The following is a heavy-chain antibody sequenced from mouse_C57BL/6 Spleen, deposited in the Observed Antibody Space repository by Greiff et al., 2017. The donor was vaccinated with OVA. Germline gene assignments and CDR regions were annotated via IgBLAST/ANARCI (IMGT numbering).Heavy chain of an antibody. CDR2: IDPNSGGT. J-gene: IGHJ1*03. Sequence: QVQLQQPGAELVKPGASVKLSCKASGYTFTSYWMHWVKQRPGRGLEWIGRIDPNSGGTKYNEKFKSKATLTVDKPSSTAYMQLSSLTSEDSAVSYGARVNYYGSRDWYFDVWGTGTTVTVSS. D-gene: IGHD1-1*01. CDR1: GYTFTSYW. CDR3: ARVNYYGSRDWYFDV. V-gene: IGHV1-72*01.